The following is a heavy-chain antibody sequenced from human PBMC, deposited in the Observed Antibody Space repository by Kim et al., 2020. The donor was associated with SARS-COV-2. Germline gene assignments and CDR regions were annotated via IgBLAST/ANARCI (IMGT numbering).Heavy chain of an antibody. V-gene: IGHV3-74*01. CDR1: GFTFSNYW. D-gene: IGHD4-17*01. J-gene: IGHJ4*02. CDR3: VRDLSYYGDAFDF. Sequence: GGSLRLSCAASGFTFSNYWMHWVRQNPGKGLVWVARINIDGSGTAYADSVKDRFTISRDNAKNTLYLQMSSLGAEDTAIYYCVRDLSYYGDAFDFWGQGTLVTVSP. CDR2: INIDGSGT.